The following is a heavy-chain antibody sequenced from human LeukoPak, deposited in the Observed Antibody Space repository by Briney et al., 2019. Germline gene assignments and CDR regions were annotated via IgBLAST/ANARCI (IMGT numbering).Heavy chain of an antibody. CDR2: INPNSGGT. J-gene: IGHJ4*02. Sequence: ASVKVSCKASGYTFTGYYMHWVRQAPGQGLEWMGWINPNSGGTNYAQKFQGRVTMTRDTSIGTAYMELSRLRSDDTAVYYCAREDRITIFGVVTPFDYWGQGTLVTVSS. D-gene: IGHD3-3*01. CDR3: AREDRITIFGVVTPFDY. CDR1: GYTFTGYY. V-gene: IGHV1-2*02.